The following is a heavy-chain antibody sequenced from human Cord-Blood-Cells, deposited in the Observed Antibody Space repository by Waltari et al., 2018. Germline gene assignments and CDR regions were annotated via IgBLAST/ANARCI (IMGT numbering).Heavy chain of an antibody. CDR1: GGSFSGYY. J-gene: IGHJ4*02. D-gene: IGHD6-13*01. V-gene: IGHV4-34*01. CDR3: ARGSSSFDY. Sequence: QVQLQQWGAGLLKPSETLSLTCAVYGGSFSGYYWSWIRQPPGKGLEWIGEINQSGSTTYSPSLKSRVTISVDTSKNQFSLKLSSVTAADTAVYYCARGSSSFDYWGQGTLVTVSS. CDR2: INQSGST.